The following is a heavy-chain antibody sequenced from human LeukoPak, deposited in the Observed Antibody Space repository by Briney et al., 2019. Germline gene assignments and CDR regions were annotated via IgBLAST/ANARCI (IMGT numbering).Heavy chain of an antibody. J-gene: IGHJ3*02. CDR1: GDSIRSSNYY. CDR2: IYYSGTT. Sequence: PSETLSLTCTVSGDSIRSSNYYWGWIRQPPGKGLEWTANIYYSGTTYYNPSLKSRVTISVDTSRNQLSLNLSSVTAADTAVYYCARLTTAAGGAFDIWGQGTMVTVSS. D-gene: IGHD6-13*01. CDR3: ARLTTAAGGAFDI. V-gene: IGHV4-39*01.